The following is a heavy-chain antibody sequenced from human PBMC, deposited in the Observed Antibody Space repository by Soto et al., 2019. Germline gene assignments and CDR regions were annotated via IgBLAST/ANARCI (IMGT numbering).Heavy chain of an antibody. J-gene: IGHJ6*02. CDR3: ARVVVDDFWSEGYYYGMDV. V-gene: IGHV1-69*12. Sequence: QVQLVQSGAEVKKPGSSVKVSCKASGGTFSSYAISWVRQAPGQGLEWMGGIIPIFGTANYAQKFQGRVTITADESTSTAYMELSSLRSEDTAVYYCARVVVDDFWSEGYYYGMDVWGQGTTVTVSS. D-gene: IGHD3-3*01. CDR1: GGTFSSYA. CDR2: IIPIFGTA.